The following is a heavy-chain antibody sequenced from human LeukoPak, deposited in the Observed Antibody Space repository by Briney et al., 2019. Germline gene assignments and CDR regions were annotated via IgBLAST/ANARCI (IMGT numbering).Heavy chain of an antibody. CDR1: GFTFSSYA. CDR2: ISYDGSNK. V-gene: IGHV3-30-3*01. J-gene: IGHJ5*02. D-gene: IGHD3-22*01. Sequence: PGRSLRLSCAASGFTFSSYAMHWVRQAPGKGLEWVAVISYDGSNKYYADSVKGRFTISRDNSKNTLYLQMNSLRAEDTAVYYCARDWDYYDSSGYPSWFDPWGQGALVTVSS. CDR3: ARDWDYYDSSGYPSWFDP.